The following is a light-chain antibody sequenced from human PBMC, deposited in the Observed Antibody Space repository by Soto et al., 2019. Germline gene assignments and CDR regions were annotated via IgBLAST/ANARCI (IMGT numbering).Light chain of an antibody. CDR3: QHYGASPYT. CDR1: QTVLNNY. Sequence: EIVLTQSPGTLSLSPGERATLSCRASQTVLNNYLTWYQQKPGQAPRRLIFGASIRATGIPDRFSGSGSGTDFTLTISRLEPEDFAVYYCQHYGASPYTFGQGTELEIK. V-gene: IGKV3-20*01. CDR2: GAS. J-gene: IGKJ2*01.